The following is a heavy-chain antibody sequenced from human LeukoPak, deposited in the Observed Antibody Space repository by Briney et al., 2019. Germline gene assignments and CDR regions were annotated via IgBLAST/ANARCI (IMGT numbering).Heavy chain of an antibody. J-gene: IGHJ4*02. CDR3: AKDLGYDGDYFDY. D-gene: IGHD5-12*01. CDR2: ISGSGGST. Sequence: GSLRLSCAASGFTFSSYAMSWVRQAPGKGLEWVSAISGSGGSTYYADSVKGRFTIYRDNSKNTLYLQMNSLSAEDTAVYYCAKDLGYDGDYFDYWGQGTLVTVSS. V-gene: IGHV3-23*01. CDR1: GFTFSSYA.